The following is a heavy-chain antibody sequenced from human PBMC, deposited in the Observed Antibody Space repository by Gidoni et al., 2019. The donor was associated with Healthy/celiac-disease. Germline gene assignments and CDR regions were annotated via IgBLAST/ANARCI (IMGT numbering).Heavy chain of an antibody. CDR3: TRCSYSGSRSSFDY. CDR2: IRSKAYGGTT. CDR1: GLPFGDYA. J-gene: IGHJ4*02. D-gene: IGHD1-26*01. Sequence: EVQLVESGGGLVQPGRSLRLSCTASGLPFGDYALSWFRQAPGKGLEWVGFIRSKAYGGTTEYAASVKGRFTISRDDSKSIAYLQMNSLKTEDTAVYYCTRCSYSGSRSSFDYWGQGTLVTVSS. V-gene: IGHV3-49*03.